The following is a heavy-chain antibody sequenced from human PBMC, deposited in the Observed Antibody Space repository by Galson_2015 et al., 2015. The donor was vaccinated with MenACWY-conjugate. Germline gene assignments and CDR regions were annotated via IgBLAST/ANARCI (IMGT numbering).Heavy chain of an antibody. CDR1: GGSFSGYY. CDR3: ARGVNLYGYFFYMDV. D-gene: IGHD2-2*02. Sequence: ETLSLTCGVSGGSFSGYYWSWTRQPPGKELEWIGEVIHSGSITYNPSLKSRLTVSLDTSKKQFSLKLSSVTAADTAVYYCARGVNLYGYFFYMDVWGKGTTVTVSS. V-gene: IGHV4-34*01. CDR2: VIHSGSI. J-gene: IGHJ6*03.